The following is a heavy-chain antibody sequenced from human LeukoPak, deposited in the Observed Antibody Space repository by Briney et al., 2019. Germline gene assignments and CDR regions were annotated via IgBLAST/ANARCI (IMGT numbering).Heavy chain of an antibody. CDR1: GFMLSVYY. CDR2: ISSTGSYT. J-gene: IGHJ4*01. CDR3: ARKLGGAQCGGDCFFDH. D-gene: IGHD2-21*02. V-gene: IGHV3-11*03. Sequence: GGSLRLSCEASGFMLSVYYMSWFRLAPGKGLEWIGYISSTGSYTTYADSVRGRFTISRDNAKNLLFLRMNNLRTEDTAVYYCARKLGGAQCGGDCFFDHWGQGTRIAVSS.